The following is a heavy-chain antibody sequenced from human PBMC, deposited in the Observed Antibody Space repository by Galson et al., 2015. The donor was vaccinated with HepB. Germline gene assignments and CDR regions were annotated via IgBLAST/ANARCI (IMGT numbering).Heavy chain of an antibody. CDR1: GGSISSYY. D-gene: IGHD1-1*01. J-gene: IGHJ6*02. V-gene: IGHV4-59*01. Sequence: ETLSLTCTVSGGSISSYYWSWIRQPPGKGLEWIGYIYYSGSTNYNPSLKSRVAISVDTSKNQFSLKLSSVTAADTAVYYCATTWGSSYYYYGMDVWGQGTTVTVSS. CDR3: ATTWGSSYYYYGMDV. CDR2: IYYSGST.